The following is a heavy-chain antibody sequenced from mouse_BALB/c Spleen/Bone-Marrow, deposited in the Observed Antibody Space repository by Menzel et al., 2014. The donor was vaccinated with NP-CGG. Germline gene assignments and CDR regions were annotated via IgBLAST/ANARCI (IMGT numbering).Heavy chain of an antibody. Sequence: EVKLQESGGDLVKPGGSLKLSCVASGSTFSSYGMSRVRQTPDKRLEWVATISSGGSSTYYPASVKGRFTISRDNAKSTLYLQMSSLNSEDTAMYYCTRRPLQANSYFDCWGQGTTLTVSS. D-gene: IGHD3-2*02. J-gene: IGHJ2*01. CDR2: ISSGGSST. V-gene: IGHV5-6*02. CDR1: GSTFSSYG. CDR3: TRRPLQANSYFDC.